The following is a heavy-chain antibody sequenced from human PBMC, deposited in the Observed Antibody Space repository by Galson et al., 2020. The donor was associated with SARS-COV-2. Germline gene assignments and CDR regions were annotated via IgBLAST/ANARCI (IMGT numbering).Heavy chain of an antibody. D-gene: IGHD3-10*01. CDR2: FPEDGET. Sequence: ASVKVSCKVSGYTLTELSMHWVRQAPGKGLEWMGGFPEDGETIYAQKFQGRVTMTEDTSTDTAYMELSSLRSEDTAVYYCATAPGSGSPNWFDPWGQGTLVTVSS. CDR3: ATAPGSGSPNWFDP. CDR1: GYTLTELS. V-gene: IGHV1-24*01. J-gene: IGHJ5*02.